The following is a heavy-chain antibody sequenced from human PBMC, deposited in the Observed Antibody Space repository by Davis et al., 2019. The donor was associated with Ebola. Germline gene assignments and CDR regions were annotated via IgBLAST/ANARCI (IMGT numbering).Heavy chain of an antibody. J-gene: IGHJ4*02. V-gene: IGHV5-10-1*01. Sequence: GESLKISCKGSGYSFTSYWISWVRQMPGKGLEWMGRIDPSDSYTNYSPSFQGHVTISADKSISTAYLQWSSLKASDTAMYYCAIYCSGGSCYSPHYFDYWGQGTLVTVSS. CDR1: GYSFTSYW. D-gene: IGHD2-15*01. CDR2: IDPSDSYT. CDR3: AIYCSGGSCYSPHYFDY.